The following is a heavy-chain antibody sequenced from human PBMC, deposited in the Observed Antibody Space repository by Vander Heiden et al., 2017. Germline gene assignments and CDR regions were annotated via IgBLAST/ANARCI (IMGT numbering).Heavy chain of an antibody. CDR1: GGPISSSSYY. CDR2: IYYSGST. D-gene: IGHD3-22*01. J-gene: IGHJ4*02. Sequence: QLQLQESGPGLVKPSETLSLTCTVPGGPISSSSYYWGWIRQPPGKGLEWIGSIYYSGSTYYIPSLKSRVTISVDTSKNQFSLKLRPVTAADTAVYYCAILNYYDSSGYYWGQVTLVTVSS. CDR3: AILNYYDSSGYY. V-gene: IGHV4-39*01.